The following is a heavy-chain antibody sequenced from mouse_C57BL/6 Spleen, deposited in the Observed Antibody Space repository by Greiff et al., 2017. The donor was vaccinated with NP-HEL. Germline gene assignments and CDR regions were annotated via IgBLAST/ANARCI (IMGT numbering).Heavy chain of an antibody. CDR2: INPNNGGT. D-gene: IGHD1-1*01. CDR1: GYTFTDYY. Sequence: VQLQQSGPELVKPGASVKISCKASGYTFTDYYMNWVKQSHGKSLEWIGDINPNNGGTSYTQKFKGKATLTVDKSSSTAYMELRSLTSEDSAVYYCASVSGITTVVEGYFDVWGTGTTVTVSS. CDR3: ASVSGITTVVEGYFDV. V-gene: IGHV1-26*01. J-gene: IGHJ1*03.